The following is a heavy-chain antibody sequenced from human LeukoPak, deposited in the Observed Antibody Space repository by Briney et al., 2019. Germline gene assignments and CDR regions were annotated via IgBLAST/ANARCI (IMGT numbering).Heavy chain of an antibody. CDR2: LSHDGTNK. D-gene: IGHD2-2*02. Sequence: GGSLRLSCAASGFPFNHYAIHWVRQAPGKGLEWVAALSHDGTNKYYGDSVRGRITISRDNSKNTVDLQMNSLRPEDTAMYYCARAAYFCSSNSCYSHYYMDVWGKGTTVTVSS. CDR1: GFPFNHYA. J-gene: IGHJ6*03. CDR3: ARAAYFCSSNSCYSHYYMDV. V-gene: IGHV3-30*01.